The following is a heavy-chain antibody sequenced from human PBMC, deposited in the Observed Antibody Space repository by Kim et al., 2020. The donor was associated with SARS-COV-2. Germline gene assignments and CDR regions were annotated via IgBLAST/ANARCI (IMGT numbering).Heavy chain of an antibody. J-gene: IGHJ4*02. CDR2: ISYDGSNK. CDR1: GFTFSSYA. Sequence: GGSLRLSCAASGFTFSSYAMHWVRQAPGKGLEWVAVISYDGSNKYYADSVKGRFTISRDNSKNTLYLQMNSLRAEDTAVYYCARTFGVVSFDYWGQGTLVTVSS. V-gene: IGHV3-30-3*01. CDR3: ARTFGVVSFDY. D-gene: IGHD3-3*01.